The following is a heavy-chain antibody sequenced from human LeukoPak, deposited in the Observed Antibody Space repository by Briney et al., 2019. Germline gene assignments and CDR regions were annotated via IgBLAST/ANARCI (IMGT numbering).Heavy chain of an antibody. D-gene: IGHD6-13*01. J-gene: IGHJ3*02. Sequence: PSETLSLTCTVSGYSISSGYYWGWIRQPPGKGLEWIGNIYHSGSTYFSPSLKSRVTISVDTSKNQFSLKLSSVTAADTAVYYCARSKQQLVVDAFDIWGQGTMVTVSS. CDR3: ARSKQQLVVDAFDI. CDR2: IYHSGST. V-gene: IGHV4-38-2*02. CDR1: GYSISSGYY.